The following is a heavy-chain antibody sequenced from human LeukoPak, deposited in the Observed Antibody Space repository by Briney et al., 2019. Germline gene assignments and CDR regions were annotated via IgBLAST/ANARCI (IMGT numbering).Heavy chain of an antibody. CDR3: ARGRGSAMPDY. V-gene: IGHV3-48*01. CDR2: ISSSSSTI. CDR1: GFTFSSYR. Sequence: GGSLRLSCAASGFTFSSYRMNWVRQAPGKGLEWVSYISSSSSTIYYADSVKGRFTISRDNAKNSLYLQMNSLRAEDTAVYYCARGRGSAMPDYWGQGTLVTVSS. J-gene: IGHJ4*02. D-gene: IGHD2-2*01.